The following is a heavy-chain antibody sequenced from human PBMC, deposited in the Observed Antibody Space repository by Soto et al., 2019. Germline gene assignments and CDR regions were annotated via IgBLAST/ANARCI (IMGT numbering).Heavy chain of an antibody. CDR3: AKAGYLWFGGPVDY. CDR2: ISGSGSST. V-gene: IGHV3-23*01. J-gene: IGHJ4*02. D-gene: IGHD3-10*01. Sequence: EVQVLESGGDLVQPGGSLRLACEASGFTFTNYAMSWVRQAPGRGLEGVSSISGSGSSTYYAESVKGRFTIARDNSENTLYLQMNSLRAEDTALYYCAKAGYLWFGGPVDYWGQGTLVTVSS. CDR1: GFTFTNYA.